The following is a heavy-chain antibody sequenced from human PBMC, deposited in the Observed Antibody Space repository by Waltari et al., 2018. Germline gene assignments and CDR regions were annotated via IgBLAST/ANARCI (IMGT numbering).Heavy chain of an antibody. V-gene: IGHV4-39*01. CDR3: ARLSYHIVTGYGWFDP. CDR1: GGSISSESYY. Sequence: QLQLQESGPGLVKPSETLSLTCTVSGGSISSESYYWGWLRQPPGTGLEWIGIISYSGSTYYTPSPKSRVTISVDTSKNQFSLKLSSVTAADTAVYYCARLSYHIVTGYGWFDPWGLGTLVTVSS. J-gene: IGHJ5*02. D-gene: IGHD3-9*01. CDR2: ISYSGST.